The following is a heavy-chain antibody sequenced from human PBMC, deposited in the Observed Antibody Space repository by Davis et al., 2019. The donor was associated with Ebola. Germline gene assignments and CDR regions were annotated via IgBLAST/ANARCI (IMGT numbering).Heavy chain of an antibody. D-gene: IGHD6-6*01. CDR1: GFTFSSYA. J-gene: IGHJ4*02. CDR3: VRDFFEFSSSSFTDS. Sequence: GESLKISCAASGFTFSSYAMTWVRQAPGKGLEWVSTISGSGTYTYHADSVKGRFTISRDNSKNTLYLQMGRLRSDDTAMYYCVRDFFEFSSSSFTDSWGQGTLVTVSS. CDR2: ISGSGTYT. V-gene: IGHV3-23*01.